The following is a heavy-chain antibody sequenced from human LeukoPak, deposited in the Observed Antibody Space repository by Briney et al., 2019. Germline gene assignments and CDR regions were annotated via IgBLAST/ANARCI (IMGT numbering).Heavy chain of an antibody. CDR3: ARTPYNWGIDY. J-gene: IGHJ4*02. CDR2: MNVTSGNT. Sequence: ASVKVSCKASGYTFITYDINWVRQATGQGLEWMGWMNVTSGNTGYAQNFQGRLTITRNTSISTAYMELSSLRSEDTAVYYCARTPYNWGIDYWGQGTLVTVSS. D-gene: IGHD7-27*01. CDR1: GYTFITYD. V-gene: IGHV1-8*03.